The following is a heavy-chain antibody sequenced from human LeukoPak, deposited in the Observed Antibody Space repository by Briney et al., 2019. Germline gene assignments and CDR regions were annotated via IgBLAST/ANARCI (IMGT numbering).Heavy chain of an antibody. CDR2: ISWNSGSI. V-gene: IGHV3-9*01. D-gene: IGHD6-19*01. Sequence: PGRSLRLSCAASGFTFDDYAMHWVRQAPGKGLEWVSGISWNSGSIGYADSVKGRFTISRDNAKNSLYLQMNSLRAEDTALYYCAKDKGSSGWDFDYWGLGTLVTVSS. CDR3: AKDKGSSGWDFDY. CDR1: GFTFDDYA. J-gene: IGHJ4*02.